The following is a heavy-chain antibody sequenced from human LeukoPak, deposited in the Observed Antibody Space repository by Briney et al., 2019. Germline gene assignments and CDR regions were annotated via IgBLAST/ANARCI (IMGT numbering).Heavy chain of an antibody. V-gene: IGHV1-2*02. CDR1: GFTFNAYN. D-gene: IGHD3-9*01. CDR2: INPKSGGA. Sequence: ASVKVSCKASGFTFNAYNIHWVRQAPGQGLEWMGWINPKSGGANYAQKIQGRVTMTWDTSISTAYMELSRLRSDDTAVYYCAREYILTAYYGDYWGQGTLVTVSS. CDR3: AREYILTAYYGDY. J-gene: IGHJ4*02.